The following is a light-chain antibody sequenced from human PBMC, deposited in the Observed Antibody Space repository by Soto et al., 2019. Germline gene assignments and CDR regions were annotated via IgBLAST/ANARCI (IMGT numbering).Light chain of an antibody. V-gene: IGKV1-5*03. Sequence: DIQMTQSPSSLSASVGDRVTITCRASQSISSYLNWYQQKPGTAPKLLIYKASSLATGVPSRFSGSGSGTEFTLTISSLQPDDFATFYCQHYNSNTWKCGQGNKGDIK. CDR2: KAS. CDR3: QHYNSNTWK. J-gene: IGKJ1*01. CDR1: QSISSY.